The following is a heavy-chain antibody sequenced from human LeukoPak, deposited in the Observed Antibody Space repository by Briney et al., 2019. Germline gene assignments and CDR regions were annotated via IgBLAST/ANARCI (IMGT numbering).Heavy chain of an antibody. Sequence: GGSLRLSCAASGFIFSRYDIHWVRQAAGKGLEWVAAIAIAGDTFYAASVKGRFTISRENAKSSLYLQMNSLRAGDTAVYYCARGVDGFDPWGQGTLVTVSS. V-gene: IGHV3-13*01. CDR3: ARGVDGFDP. CDR1: GFIFSRYD. CDR2: IAIAGDT. J-gene: IGHJ5*02.